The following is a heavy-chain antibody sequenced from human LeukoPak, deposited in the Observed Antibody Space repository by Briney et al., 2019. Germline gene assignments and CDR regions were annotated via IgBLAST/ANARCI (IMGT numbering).Heavy chain of an antibody. D-gene: IGHD1-14*01. CDR2: IYYSGST. V-gene: IGHV4-59*01. CDR3: ARGVRLNLLYYYYYMDV. CDR1: GGSISSYY. J-gene: IGHJ6*03. Sequence: SETLSLTCTVSGGSISSYYWSWIRQPPGKGLEWIGYIYYSGSTNYNPSLKSRVTISVDTSKNQFSLKLSSVTAADTAVYYCARGVRLNLLYYYYYMDVWGKGPRSPSP.